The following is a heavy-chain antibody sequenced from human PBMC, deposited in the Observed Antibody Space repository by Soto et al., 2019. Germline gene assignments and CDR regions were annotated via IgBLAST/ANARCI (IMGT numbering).Heavy chain of an antibody. D-gene: IGHD3-22*01. V-gene: IGHV3-23*01. CDR1: GFTFSSYA. CDR2: ISGSGGST. CDR3: AKDYVYYDSSGYYEYFQH. Sequence: GGSLRLSCAASGFTFSSYAMSWVRQAPGKGLEWVSAISGSGGSTYYADSVKGRFTISRDNSKNTLYLQMNSLRAEDTAVYYCAKDYVYYDSSGYYEYFQHWGQGTLVTVSS. J-gene: IGHJ1*01.